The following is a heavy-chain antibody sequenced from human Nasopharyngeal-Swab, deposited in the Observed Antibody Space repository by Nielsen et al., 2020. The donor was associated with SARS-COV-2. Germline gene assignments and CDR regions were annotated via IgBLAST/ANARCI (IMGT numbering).Heavy chain of an antibody. Sequence: ASVKVSCKASGYTFTRYYMHWVRQASGQGLEWMGLINPSAGSTTYAQQFQGKVTMTRDTSTSAVYMELSSLRSEDTAVYYCARGKRGFSYGSDAFDIWGQGTMVTVSS. CDR2: INPSAGST. CDR1: GYTFTRYY. CDR3: ARGKRGFSYGSDAFDI. J-gene: IGHJ3*02. D-gene: IGHD5-18*01. V-gene: IGHV1-46*01.